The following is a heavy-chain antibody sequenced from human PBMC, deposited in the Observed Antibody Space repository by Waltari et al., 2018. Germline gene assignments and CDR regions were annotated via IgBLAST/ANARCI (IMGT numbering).Heavy chain of an antibody. CDR1: GGTFSSYT. J-gene: IGHJ5*02. V-gene: IGHV1-69*02. CDR2: IIPILGIA. Sequence: QVQLVQSGAEVKKPGSSVKVSCKASGGTFSSYTISWVRQAPGQGLEWMGRIIPILGIANYAQKFQGRVTITADKSTSTAYMELSSLRSEDTAVYYCAISGYDSPPHWFDPWGQGTLVTVSS. CDR3: AISGYDSPPHWFDP. D-gene: IGHD5-12*01.